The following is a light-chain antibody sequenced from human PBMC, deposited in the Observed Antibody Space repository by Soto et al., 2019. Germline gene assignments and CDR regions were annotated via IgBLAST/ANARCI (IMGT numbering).Light chain of an antibody. J-gene: IGLJ2*01. Sequence: QAVVTQEPSLTVSPGGTVTLTCATSTGEVTSGYYPNWFQQKPGRAPRALIYSTNNKYSWTPARFSGSLLGGKAALTLSGVQPEDEADYYCLLYYGGQLGVFGGGTQLTVL. CDR1: TGEVTSGYY. V-gene: IGLV7-43*01. CDR2: STN. CDR3: LLYYGGQLGV.